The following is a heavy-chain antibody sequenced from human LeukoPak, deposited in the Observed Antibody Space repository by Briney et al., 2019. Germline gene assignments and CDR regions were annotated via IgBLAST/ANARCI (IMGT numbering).Heavy chain of an antibody. V-gene: IGHV3-48*02. CDR3: ASSGSYRFDY. CDR2: ITASGTAM. Sequence: GGSLRLSCAASGFTFSSYSMNWVRQAPGKGLEWVSHITASGTAMFYADSVKGRFTISGDNAKNSLYLQMNSLRDEDTAVYYCASSGSYRFDYWGQGTLVTVSS. J-gene: IGHJ4*02. CDR1: GFTFSSYS. D-gene: IGHD1-26*01.